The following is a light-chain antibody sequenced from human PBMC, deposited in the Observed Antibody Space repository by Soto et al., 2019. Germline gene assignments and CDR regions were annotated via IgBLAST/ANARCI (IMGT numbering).Light chain of an antibody. Sequence: EVVLTQSPATLSLSPGERVTLSCRASQSVSHYFAWYQQKPGQAPRLLIYHASTRAAGIQARFSGSGSGTDFTLTISSLEPDDFAVYYCQQRSDWPLTFGGGTKVEIK. V-gene: IGKV3-11*01. CDR3: QQRSDWPLT. J-gene: IGKJ4*01. CDR2: HAS. CDR1: QSVSHY.